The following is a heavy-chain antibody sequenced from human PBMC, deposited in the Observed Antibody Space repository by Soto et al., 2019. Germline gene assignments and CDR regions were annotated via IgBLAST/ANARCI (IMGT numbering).Heavy chain of an antibody. J-gene: IGHJ5*02. CDR1: GGSISSYY. D-gene: IGHD6-6*01. V-gene: IGHV4-59*08. CDR2: IYYSGST. Sequence: TSETLSLTCTVSGGSISSYYWSWIRQPPGKGLEWIGYIYYSGSTNYNPSLKSRVTISVDTSKNQFSLKLSSVTAADTAVYYCARHLRQQLGDLDPWGQGTLVTVSS. CDR3: ARHLRQQLGDLDP.